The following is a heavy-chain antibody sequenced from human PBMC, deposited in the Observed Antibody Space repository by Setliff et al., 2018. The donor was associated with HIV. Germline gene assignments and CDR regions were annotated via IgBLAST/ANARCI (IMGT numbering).Heavy chain of an antibody. Sequence: SETLSLTCAVYGGSFSEYYWSWIRQPPGKGLEWIGEISHSGSTNYNPSLKSRVTISVDTSKNQFSLKLSSVTAADTAVYYCARQGQLGSEWGQGTLVTVSS. CDR3: ARQGQLGSE. CDR2: ISHSGST. J-gene: IGHJ4*02. CDR1: GGSFSEYY. D-gene: IGHD1-1*01. V-gene: IGHV4-34*01.